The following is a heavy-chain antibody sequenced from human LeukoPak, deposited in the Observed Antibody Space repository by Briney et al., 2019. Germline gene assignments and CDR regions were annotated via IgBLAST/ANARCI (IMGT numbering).Heavy chain of an antibody. Sequence: GGSLRLSCAASGFIFSSYWMSWVRQAPGKGLEWVANIKHDGSEKYYVDSVKGRFTISRDNAKTSLYLQMNSLRAEDTAVYYCAREAHKYGSGSYYYYFDYWGQGTLVTVSS. CDR3: AREAHKYGSGSYYYYFDY. V-gene: IGHV3-7*01. CDR2: IKHDGSEK. J-gene: IGHJ4*02. D-gene: IGHD3-10*01. CDR1: GFIFSSYW.